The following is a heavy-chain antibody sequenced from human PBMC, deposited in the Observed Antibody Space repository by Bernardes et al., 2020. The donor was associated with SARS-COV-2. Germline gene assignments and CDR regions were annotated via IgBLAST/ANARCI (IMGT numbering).Heavy chain of an antibody. CDR1: GFTFSSYG. D-gene: IGHD3-22*01. Sequence: GSLRLSCAASGFTFSSYGMHWVRQAPGKGLEWVAVISYDGSNKYYADSVKGRFTISRDNSKNTLYLQMNSLRAEDTAVYYCAKPPYYYDSSGYYPWVYFDYWGQGTLVTVSS. J-gene: IGHJ4*02. CDR2: ISYDGSNK. V-gene: IGHV3-30*18. CDR3: AKPPYYYDSSGYYPWVYFDY.